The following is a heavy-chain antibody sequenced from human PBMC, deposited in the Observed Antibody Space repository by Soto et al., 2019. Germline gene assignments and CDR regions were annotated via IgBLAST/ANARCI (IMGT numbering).Heavy chain of an antibody. D-gene: IGHD3-10*01. CDR3: VRGLHQPSRGRFDP. J-gene: IGHJ5*02. CDR2: INHSGST. V-gene: IGHV4-34*01. CDR1: GGSFSGYY. Sequence: SETLSLTCAVYGGSFSGYYWSWTRQPPGKGLEWIGEINHSGSTNYNPSLKSRVTISVDTSKNQFSLKLSSVTAADTAVYYCVRGLHQPSRGRFDPSVQGTLVTVSS.